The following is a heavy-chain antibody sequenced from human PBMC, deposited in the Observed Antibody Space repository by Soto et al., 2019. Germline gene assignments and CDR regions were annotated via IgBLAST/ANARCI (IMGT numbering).Heavy chain of an antibody. V-gene: IGHV3-23*01. J-gene: IGHJ6*02. CDR3: AKSTVAGTIFAHGMDV. CDR2: ISASSSTT. D-gene: IGHD6-19*01. CDR1: GFTFSSYC. Sequence: PGGSLRLSCAVSGFTFSSYCMSWVRQAPGKGLEWVSAISASSSTTYYADTVKGRFTISRDNSKNTLHLQMNSLRAEDAAVYYCAKSTVAGTIFAHGMDVWGQGTTVTVSS.